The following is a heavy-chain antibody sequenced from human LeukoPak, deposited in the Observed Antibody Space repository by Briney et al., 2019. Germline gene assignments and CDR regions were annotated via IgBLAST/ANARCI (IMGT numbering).Heavy chain of an antibody. Sequence: GGSLRLSCAASGFTFSSYWMSWVRQAPGKGLEWVAVISYDGSNKYYADSVKGRFTISRDNSKNTLYLQMNSLRAGDTAVYYCARDRGGYLPGDFDIWGQGTMVTVSS. V-gene: IGHV3-30-3*01. CDR1: GFTFSSYW. CDR2: ISYDGSNK. CDR3: ARDRGGYLPGDFDI. D-gene: IGHD3-22*01. J-gene: IGHJ3*02.